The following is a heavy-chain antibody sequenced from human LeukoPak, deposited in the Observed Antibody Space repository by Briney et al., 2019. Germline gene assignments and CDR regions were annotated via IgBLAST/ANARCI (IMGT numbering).Heavy chain of an antibody. Sequence: SETLSLTCTISGGSISLYYWNWIRQPAGKGLEWIGLLHPSGSTTYNPSLESRVTMSLDTSNNQFSLNLTSVTAADTAVYYCAPMFGDSSDFDPWGQGILVTVSS. CDR3: APMFGDSSDFDP. CDR1: GGSISLYY. V-gene: IGHV4-4*07. D-gene: IGHD3-10*02. J-gene: IGHJ5*02. CDR2: LHPSGST.